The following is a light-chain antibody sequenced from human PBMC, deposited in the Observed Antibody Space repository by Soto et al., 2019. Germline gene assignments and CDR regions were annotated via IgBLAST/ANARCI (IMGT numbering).Light chain of an antibody. CDR1: QNVASN. CDR2: ASS. V-gene: IGKV3D-15*01. J-gene: IGKJ4*01. Sequence: VMTQSPANLSVSLGEGVTLFCRASQNVASNIAWYQVKPAQPPRLLIYASSTRATGIPATFSGSGSGTQFSLTISSLQSEDSAVYYCQQYYHWGLSFGGGTKVEI. CDR3: QQYYHWGLS.